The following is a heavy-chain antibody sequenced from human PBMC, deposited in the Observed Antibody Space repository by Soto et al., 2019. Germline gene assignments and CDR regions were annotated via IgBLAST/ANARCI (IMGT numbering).Heavy chain of an antibody. CDR1: GYSFTSYW. CDR3: ARLFDTSGWYDY. D-gene: IGHD6-19*01. Sequence: LKISCKGSGYSFTSYWIGWVRQMPGKGLERMGIIYPGDSDTRYSPSFQGQVTISADKSITTTYLQWSSLKASDTAIYYCARLFDTSGWYDYWGQGTLVTVSS. J-gene: IGHJ4*02. CDR2: IYPGDSDT. V-gene: IGHV5-51*01.